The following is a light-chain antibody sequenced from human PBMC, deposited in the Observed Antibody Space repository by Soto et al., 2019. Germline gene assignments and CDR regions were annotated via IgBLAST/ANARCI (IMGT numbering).Light chain of an antibody. CDR2: EVT. J-gene: IGLJ1*01. V-gene: IGLV2-18*02. CDR1: SSDVGNYNS. Sequence: SALTQPPSVSGSPGQSVTISCTGTSSDVGNYNSVSWYQQPPGTVPKLMIYEVTNRPSGVPDRFSGSKSGNTASLTISGLQPEDEADYYCSSYTTSNTYVFGTGTKLTVL. CDR3: SSYTTSNTYV.